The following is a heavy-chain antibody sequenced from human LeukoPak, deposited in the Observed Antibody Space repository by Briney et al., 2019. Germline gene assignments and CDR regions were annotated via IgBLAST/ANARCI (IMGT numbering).Heavy chain of an antibody. CDR3: ARVRTYYYDSSGANWFDP. CDR1: GYTFTSYD. V-gene: IGHV1-8*01. J-gene: IGHJ5*02. CDR2: MNPNSGNT. Sequence: ASVKVSCKASGYTFTSYDINWVRQATGQGLEWMGWMNPNSGNTGYAQKFQGRVTMTRTTSISTAYMELSSLRSEDTAVYYCARVRTYYYDSSGANWFDPWGQGTLVTVSS. D-gene: IGHD3-22*01.